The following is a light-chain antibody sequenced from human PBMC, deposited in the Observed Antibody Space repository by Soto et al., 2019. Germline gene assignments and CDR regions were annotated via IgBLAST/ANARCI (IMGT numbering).Light chain of an antibody. CDR3: VLYMGSGISV. CDR1: SGSVSTSYY. V-gene: IGLV8-61*01. CDR2: STS. J-gene: IGLJ3*02. Sequence: QTVVTQEPSFSVSPGGTVTLTCGLSSGSVSTSYYPSWYQQTPGQAPRTLIYSTSTRSSGVPDRFSGSILGNKAALTITGDQADDESDYYCVLYMGSGISVFGGGTQLTVL.